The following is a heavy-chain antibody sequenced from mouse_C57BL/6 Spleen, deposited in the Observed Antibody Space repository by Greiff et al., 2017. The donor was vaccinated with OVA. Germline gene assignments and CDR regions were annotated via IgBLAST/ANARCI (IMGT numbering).Heavy chain of an antibody. J-gene: IGHJ4*01. D-gene: IGHD2-3*01. CDR1: GYAFSSSW. V-gene: IGHV1-82*01. CDR3: ARASYDGDYVRAMDY. Sequence: VQRVESGPELVKPGASVKISCKASGYAFSSSWMNWVKQRPGKGLEWIGRIYPGDGDTNYNGKFKGKATLTADKSSSTAYMQLSSLTSEDSAVYFFARASYDGDYVRAMDYWGQGTSVTVSS. CDR2: IYPGDGDT.